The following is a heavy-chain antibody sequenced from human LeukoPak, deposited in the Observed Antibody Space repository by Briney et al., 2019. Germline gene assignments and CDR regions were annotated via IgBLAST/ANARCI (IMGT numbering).Heavy chain of an antibody. V-gene: IGHV3-48*01. CDR3: ASWNTALIDY. J-gene: IGHJ4*02. D-gene: IGHD1/OR15-1a*01. Sequence: PGGSLRLSCAASGFTFSSYSMNWVRQAPGKGLEWVSYISSSSSTIYYADSVKGRFTISRDNAKNSLYLQMNSLRAEDTAVYYCASWNTALIDYWGQGTLVTVSS. CDR1: GFTFSSYS. CDR2: ISSSSSTI.